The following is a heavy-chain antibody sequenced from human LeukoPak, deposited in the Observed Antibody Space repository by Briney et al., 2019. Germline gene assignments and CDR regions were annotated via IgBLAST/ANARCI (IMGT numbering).Heavy chain of an antibody. Sequence: PSETLSLTCTVSGGSISTYSWSWIRQPPGKGLEWIGYIYYSGNTNYNPSLKSRVTISVDTSKNQFSLKLSSVTAADTAVYHCARVRLVGYDILTGYYSFDYWGQGTLVTVSS. CDR3: ARVRLVGYDILTGYYSFDY. D-gene: IGHD3-9*01. CDR1: GGSISTYS. J-gene: IGHJ4*02. V-gene: IGHV4-59*13. CDR2: IYYSGNT.